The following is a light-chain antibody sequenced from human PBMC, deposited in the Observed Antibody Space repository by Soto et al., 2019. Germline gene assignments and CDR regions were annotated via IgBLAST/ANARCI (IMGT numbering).Light chain of an antibody. Sequence: SVLTWPPSVSVAPGQTAGSACGGNNIGSKSVHWYQQKPGQAPVLVVYDDSDRPSGIPERFSGSNSGNTATLTISRVEAGDEADYYCQVWDSSSDPYVFGTGTKVTVL. V-gene: IGLV3-21*02. CDR2: DDS. CDR3: QVWDSSSDPYV. J-gene: IGLJ1*01. CDR1: NIGSKS.